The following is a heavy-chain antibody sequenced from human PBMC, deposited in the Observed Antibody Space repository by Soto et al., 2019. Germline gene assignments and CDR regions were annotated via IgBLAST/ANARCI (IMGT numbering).Heavy chain of an antibody. CDR3: TRHVTQVGFDY. CDR1: GFTFSGSA. Sequence: GGSLRLSCAASGFTFSGSAMHWVRQASGKGLEWVGRIRSKANSYATAYAASVKGRFTISRDDSKNTAYLQMNSLKTEDTAVYYCTRHVTQVGFDYWGQGTLVTVSS. D-gene: IGHD3-16*01. CDR2: IRSKANSYAT. V-gene: IGHV3-73*01. J-gene: IGHJ4*02.